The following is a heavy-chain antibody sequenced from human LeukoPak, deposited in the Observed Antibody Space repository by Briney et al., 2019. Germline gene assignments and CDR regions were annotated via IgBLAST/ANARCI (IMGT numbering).Heavy chain of an antibody. CDR1: GGSISSYY. J-gene: IGHJ3*02. CDR3: ARETRLGVVSHAFDI. V-gene: IGHV4-59*08. D-gene: IGHD3-3*01. CDR2: IYYSGST. Sequence: PSETLSLTCTVSGGSISSYYWSWIRQPPGKGLEWIGYIYYSGSTNYSPSLKSRVTISVDTSKNQFSLKLSSVTAADTAVYYCARETRLGVVSHAFDIWGQGTMVTVSS.